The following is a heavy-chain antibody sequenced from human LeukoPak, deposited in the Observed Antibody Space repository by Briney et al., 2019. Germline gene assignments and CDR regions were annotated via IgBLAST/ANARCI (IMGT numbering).Heavy chain of an antibody. V-gene: IGHV4-39*01. J-gene: IGHJ4*02. CDR1: GGSISSSSYY. CDR2: IYYSGST. D-gene: IGHD3-10*01. Sequence: PSETLSLTCTVSGGSISSSSYYWGWIRQPPGKGLEWIGSIYYSGSTYYNPSLKSRVTISVDTSKNQFSLKLSSVTAADTAVYYCARHTRNTYYYGSGSSAIDYWGQGTLVTVSS. CDR3: ARHTRNTYYYGSGSSAIDY.